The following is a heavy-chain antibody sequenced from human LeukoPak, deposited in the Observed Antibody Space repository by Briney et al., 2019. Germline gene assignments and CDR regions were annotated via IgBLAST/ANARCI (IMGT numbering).Heavy chain of an antibody. CDR1: GFTFSSYW. V-gene: IGHV3-7*03. Sequence: GGSLRLSCAASGFTFSSYWMSWVRQAPGKGLEWVANIKQDGSEKYYVDSVKGRFTISRDNAKNSLYLQMNSLRAEDTAVYYCARGSIGGIAVAGTQVYWGQGTLVTVSS. J-gene: IGHJ4*02. D-gene: IGHD6-19*01. CDR3: ARGSIGGIAVAGTQVY. CDR2: IKQDGSEK.